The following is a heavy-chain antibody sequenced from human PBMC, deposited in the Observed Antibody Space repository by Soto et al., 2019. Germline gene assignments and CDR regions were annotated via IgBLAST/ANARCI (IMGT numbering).Heavy chain of an antibody. V-gene: IGHV1-8*01. Sequence: GASVKVSCKASGYSFTSYEINWVRQATGQGPEWMGWVNPNSGDTGYSHKFQGRVTMTRNTSISTAYMQLSSLRSEDTAVYYCATVLGAAFALWGQGKMVTGSS. J-gene: IGHJ3*01. CDR2: VNPNSGDT. CDR1: GYSFTSYE. D-gene: IGHD6-6*01. CDR3: ATVLGAAFAL.